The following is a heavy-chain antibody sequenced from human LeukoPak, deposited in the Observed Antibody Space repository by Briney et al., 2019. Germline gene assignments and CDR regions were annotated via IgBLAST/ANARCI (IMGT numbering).Heavy chain of an antibody. V-gene: IGHV3-9*01. D-gene: IGHD5-24*01. CDR2: ISWNSGSI. Sequence: GGSLRLSCAASGFTFDDYAMHWVRQAPGKGLEWVSGISWNSGSIGYADSVKGRFTISRDNAKNSLYLQMNSLRAEDTAVYYCARSQKGYFDYWGQGTLVTVSS. CDR1: GFTFDDYA. J-gene: IGHJ4*02. CDR3: ARSQKGYFDY.